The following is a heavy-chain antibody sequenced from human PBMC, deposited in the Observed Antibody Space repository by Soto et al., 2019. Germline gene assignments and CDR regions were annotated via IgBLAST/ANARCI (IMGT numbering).Heavy chain of an antibody. CDR3: TRAPAWSAWYYFDY. D-gene: IGHD2-8*01. J-gene: IGHJ4*02. CDR1: GFTFDDYT. Sequence: NPGGSLRLSCTASGFTFDDYTMSWFRQAPGKGLEWVGFIRSKAYGRTTEYAASVKGRFSISRDDSKSTAYLQMNSLKTEDTAVYYCTRAPAWSAWYYFDYWGQGT. V-gene: IGHV3-49*05. CDR2: IRSKAYGRTT.